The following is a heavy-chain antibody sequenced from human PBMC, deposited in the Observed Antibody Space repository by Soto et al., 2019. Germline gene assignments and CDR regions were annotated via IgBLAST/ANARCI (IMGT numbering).Heavy chain of an antibody. CDR3: ATEDVSSGRAGTFKN. CDR2: ISHDGRAQ. Sequence: QVHLVESGGGVVQPGGSLRLSCAASGFTFNIYVMHWVRQAPGKGLEWVAGISHDGRAQRYRDSVEGRFTISRDNSKSTLYVQMSSLRPEDTAVYYCATEDVSSGRAGTFKNWGRGTLVTV. V-gene: IGHV3-30*03. CDR1: GFTFNIYV. D-gene: IGHD6-19*01. J-gene: IGHJ1*01.